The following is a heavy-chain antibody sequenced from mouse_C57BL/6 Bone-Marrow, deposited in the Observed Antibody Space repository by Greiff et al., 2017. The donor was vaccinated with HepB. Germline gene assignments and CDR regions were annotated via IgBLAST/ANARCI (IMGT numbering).Heavy chain of an antibody. V-gene: IGHV1-53*01. CDR1: GYTFTSYW. CDR2: INPSNGGT. CDR3: ARGRWLLLDWYFDV. D-gene: IGHD2-3*01. Sequence: QVQLKQPGTELVKPGASVKLSCKASGYTFTSYWMHWVKQRPGQGLEWIGNINPSNGGTNYNEKFKSKATLTVDKSSSTAYMQLSSLTSEDSAVYYCARGRWLLLDWYFDVWGTGTTVTVSS. J-gene: IGHJ1*03.